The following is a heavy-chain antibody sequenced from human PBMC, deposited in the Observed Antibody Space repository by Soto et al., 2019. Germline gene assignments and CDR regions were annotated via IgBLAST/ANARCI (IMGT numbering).Heavy chain of an antibody. J-gene: IGHJ4*02. D-gene: IGHD3-16*01. V-gene: IGHV4-61*08. Sequence: PSETLSLPCTVSDHSFRGAEYDWSCLRQPLGKGPVWIGDAYDNGDTKYNPARRSRVTMSEDTSNTQFSLRLSSVTAADTAVYFCARGAAYIDGWRTFDLGGRGILVTVSS. CDR3: ARGAAYIDGWRTFDL. CDR2: AYDNGDT. CDR1: DHSFRGAEYD.